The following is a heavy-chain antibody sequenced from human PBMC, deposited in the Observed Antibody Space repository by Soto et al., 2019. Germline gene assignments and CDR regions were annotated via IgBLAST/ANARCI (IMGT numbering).Heavy chain of an antibody. CDR1: GFTFSSYW. V-gene: IGHV3-74*01. CDR3: ARVAGWSSSNLYYYGMDV. CDR2: INSDGSST. D-gene: IGHD6-6*01. J-gene: IGHJ6*02. Sequence: GGSLRLSCAASGFTFSSYWMHWVRQAPGKGLVWVSRINSDGSSTSYADSVKGRFTISRDNAKNTLYLQMNSLRAEDTAVYYCARVAGWSSSNLYYYGMDVWGQGTTVTVSS.